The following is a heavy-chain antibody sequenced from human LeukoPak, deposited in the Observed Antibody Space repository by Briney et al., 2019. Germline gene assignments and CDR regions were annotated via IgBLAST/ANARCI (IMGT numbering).Heavy chain of an antibody. J-gene: IGHJ5*02. CDR3: ASAQSIAARYNWFDP. CDR1: GGSISSGGYY. CDR2: IYYSGST. Sequence: SETLSLTCTVSGGSISSGGYYWSWIRQHPGKGLEWIGYIYYSGSTNYNPSLKSRVTISVDTSKNQFSLKLSSVTAADTAVYYCASAQSIAARYNWFDPWGQGTLVTVSS. D-gene: IGHD6-6*01. V-gene: IGHV4-61*08.